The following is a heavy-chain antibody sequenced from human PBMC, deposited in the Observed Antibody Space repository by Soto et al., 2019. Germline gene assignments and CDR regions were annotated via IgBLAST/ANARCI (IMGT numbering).Heavy chain of an antibody. V-gene: IGHV4-59*01. CDR2: TYNSGST. CDR3: ARDAFDI. Sequence: QVQLQESGPGLVKPSETLSLTCTVSGGSIRTSYWSWIRQPPGKGLEWIGYTYNSGSTNYNPSLKSRVTISVDTSKNQFSLHLRSVTAADTAVYYCARDAFDIWGQGTMVTVSS. CDR1: GGSIRTSY. J-gene: IGHJ3*02.